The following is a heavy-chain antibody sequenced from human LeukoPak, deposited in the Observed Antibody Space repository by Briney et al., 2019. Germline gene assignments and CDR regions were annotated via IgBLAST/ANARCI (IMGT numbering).Heavy chain of an antibody. V-gene: IGHV3-30*04. CDR2: ISYDGSNK. CDR1: GFTFSSSA. J-gene: IGHJ4*02. CDR3: ASTQAVTGARGGGFDY. Sequence: GGSLRLSCAASGFTFSSSAMHWVRQAPGKGLDWVAVISYDGSNKYYADSVKGRFTISRDNSKNTLYLQMNSLRAEDTAVYYCASTQAVTGARGGGFDYWGQGTLVTVSS. D-gene: IGHD6-19*01.